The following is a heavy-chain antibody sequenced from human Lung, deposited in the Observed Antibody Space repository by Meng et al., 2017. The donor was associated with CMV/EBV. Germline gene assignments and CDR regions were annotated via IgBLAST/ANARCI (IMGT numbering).Heavy chain of an antibody. CDR3: RDGHYSNR. V-gene: IGHV3-7*02. CDR1: GLTFSNFW. CDR2: KKSDGNEN. Sequence: EVWLRGVGGGLVPLCGSLRLSCTVSGLTFSNFWMSWVRQAPGKGLEWVANKKSDGNENYYLDSVKGRFTISRDNAKNSLYLQMSSLRVEDTALYYWRDGHYSNRWGQGTLVTVSS. J-gene: IGHJ4*02. D-gene: IGHD2-8*01.